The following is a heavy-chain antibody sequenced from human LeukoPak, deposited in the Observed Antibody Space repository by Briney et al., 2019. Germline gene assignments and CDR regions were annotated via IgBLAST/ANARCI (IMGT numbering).Heavy chain of an antibody. V-gene: IGHV4-34*01. Sequence: SETLSLTCAVYGGSFSGYYWSWIRQPPGKGLEWIGEINHSGSTNYNPSLKSRVTISVDTSKNQFSLELSSVTAADTAVYYCAGFKLSRYFDLWGRGTLVTVSS. CDR3: AGFKLSRYFDL. D-gene: IGHD6-6*01. J-gene: IGHJ2*01. CDR2: INHSGST. CDR1: GGSFSGYY.